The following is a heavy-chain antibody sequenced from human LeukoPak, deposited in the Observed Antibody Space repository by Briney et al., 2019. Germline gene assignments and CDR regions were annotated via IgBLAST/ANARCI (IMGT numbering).Heavy chain of an antibody. D-gene: IGHD3-22*01. Sequence: GRSLRLSCAASGFTFSSYGMHWVRQAPGKGLEWVAVISYDGSNKYYADSVKGRFTISRDNSKNTLYLQMNSLRAEDTAVYYCAKDRRIVVVNGKKYYYYGMDVWGQGTTVTVSS. CDR2: ISYDGSNK. CDR3: AKDRRIVVVNGKKYYYYGMDV. V-gene: IGHV3-30*18. J-gene: IGHJ6*02. CDR1: GFTFSSYG.